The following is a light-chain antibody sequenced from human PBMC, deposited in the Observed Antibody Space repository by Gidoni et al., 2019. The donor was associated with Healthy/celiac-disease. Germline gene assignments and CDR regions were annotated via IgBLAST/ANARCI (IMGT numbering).Light chain of an antibody. CDR1: QSVNSN. V-gene: IGKV3-15*01. Sequence: ELVMTQSPATLSVSPGERATLSCRASQSVNSNLAWYQQKPGQAPRPLIYGASTRATGIPARFSGSGSGTEFTLTISSLQSEDFAVYYCQQYNNWPPGTFXXXTKVEIK. CDR2: GAS. J-gene: IGKJ1*01. CDR3: QQYNNWPPGT.